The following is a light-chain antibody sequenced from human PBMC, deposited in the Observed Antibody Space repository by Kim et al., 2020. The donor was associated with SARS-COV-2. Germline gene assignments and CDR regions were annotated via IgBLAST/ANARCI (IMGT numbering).Light chain of an antibody. CDR1: QLGDKY. CDR3: QAWDGRVV. J-gene: IGLJ2*01. CDR2: QDI. V-gene: IGLV3-1*01. Sequence: VSVSQGQTASITCSGDQLGDKYVCWYQQKPGQSPVLVIYQDIKRPSGIPERFSGSNSGNTATLTISGTQAMDEADYYCQAWDGRVVFGGGTQLTVL.